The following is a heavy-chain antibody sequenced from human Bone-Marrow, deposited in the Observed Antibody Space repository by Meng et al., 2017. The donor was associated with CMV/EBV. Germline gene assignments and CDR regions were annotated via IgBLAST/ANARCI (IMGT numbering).Heavy chain of an antibody. Sequence: GESLKISCAASGFIFNDYALHWVRQAPGKGLEWVTMISYDGSHKYYADAVKGRFTISRDNSMNTLYLQMNSRRAEDTAVYYCTRSGDSSGYFDYWGQGTLVTVSS. V-gene: IGHV3-30*04. CDR1: GFIFNDYA. CDR3: TRSGDSSGYFDY. D-gene: IGHD6-6*01. J-gene: IGHJ4*02. CDR2: ISYDGSHK.